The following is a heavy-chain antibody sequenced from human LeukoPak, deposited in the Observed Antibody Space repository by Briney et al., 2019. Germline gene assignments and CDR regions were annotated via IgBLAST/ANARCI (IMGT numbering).Heavy chain of an antibody. D-gene: IGHD3-3*01. CDR2: IYSSGII. Sequence: SETLSLTCTVSGGSISSYYWSWIRQPAGKAPEWIGRIYSSGIINYNPSLRSRVTMSLDNSKNQLSLKLSYVTAADTAVYYCARDTGKSGYPDYWGQGTLVTVSS. J-gene: IGHJ4*02. V-gene: IGHV4-4*07. CDR3: ARDTGKSGYPDY. CDR1: GGSISSYY.